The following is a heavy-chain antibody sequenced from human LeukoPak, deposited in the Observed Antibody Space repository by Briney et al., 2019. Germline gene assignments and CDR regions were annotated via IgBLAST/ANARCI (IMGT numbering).Heavy chain of an antibody. CDR3: ATAVTVVVPAARVLTHFDY. CDR2: IYYSGST. D-gene: IGHD2-2*01. J-gene: IGHJ4*02. Sequence: SETLSLTCSVSGGSISSYYRSWIRQPPGKGLEWIGYIYYSGSTNYNPSLKSRVTISVDTSKNQFSLKLSSVTAADTAVYYCATAVTVVVPAARVLTHFDYWGQGTLVTVSS. CDR1: GGSISSYY. V-gene: IGHV4-59*01.